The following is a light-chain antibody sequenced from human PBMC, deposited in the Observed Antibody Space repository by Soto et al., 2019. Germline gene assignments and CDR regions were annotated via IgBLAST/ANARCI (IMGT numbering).Light chain of an antibody. CDR3: MQPLQSWT. Sequence: DIVITQSPLSLPVTRGEPASISCISSQILLHSNGYNYLDWYLQKPGQSPQLLIYLGSNRASGVPDRFSGSGSGTDFTLKISRVEAEDVGVYYCMQPLQSWTFGQGTKVDIK. J-gene: IGKJ1*01. V-gene: IGKV2-28*01. CDR1: QILLHSNGYNY. CDR2: LGS.